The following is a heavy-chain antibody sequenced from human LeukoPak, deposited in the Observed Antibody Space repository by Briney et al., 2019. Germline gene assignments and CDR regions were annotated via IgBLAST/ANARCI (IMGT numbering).Heavy chain of an antibody. D-gene: IGHD2-15*01. CDR3: ARRAIVVVVAATYFDY. CDR2: INHSGST. Sequence: TSETLSLTCAVYGGSFSGYYWSWIRQPPGKGLERIGEINHSGSTNYNPSLKSRVTISVDTSKNQFSLKLSSVTAADTAVYYCARRAIVVVVAATYFDYWGQGTLVTVSS. V-gene: IGHV4-34*01. J-gene: IGHJ4*02. CDR1: GGSFSGYY.